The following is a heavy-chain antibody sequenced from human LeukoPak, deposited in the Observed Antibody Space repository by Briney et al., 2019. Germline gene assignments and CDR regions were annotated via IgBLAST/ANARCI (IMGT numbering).Heavy chain of an antibody. J-gene: IGHJ3*01. Sequence: SETLSLTCSVSGGSISSYYWSWIRQPAGKGLEWIGRIYFTGTTNYNPSLQSRVTMSVDTSKYQFSLELSSVTAADTAVYYCARGSSSSWYSCDFWGQGTVVTVSS. CDR1: GGSISSYY. V-gene: IGHV4-4*07. D-gene: IGHD6-13*01. CDR3: ARGSSSSWYSCDF. CDR2: IYFTGTT.